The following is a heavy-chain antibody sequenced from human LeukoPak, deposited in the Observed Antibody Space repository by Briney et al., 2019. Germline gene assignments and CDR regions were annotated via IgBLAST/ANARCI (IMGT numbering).Heavy chain of an antibody. CDR1: GFTFSSYA. J-gene: IGHJ4*02. Sequence: GGSLRLSCAPSGFTFSSYAMSWVRQAPGKGLVWVSRINSDGSSTTYADSVKGRFTISRDNGQNTLYLQMNSLRAEYTAVYYCAREGRGYSYAFEYWGQGTLVTVSS. V-gene: IGHV3-74*01. CDR3: AREGRGYSYAFEY. CDR2: INSDGSST. D-gene: IGHD5-18*01.